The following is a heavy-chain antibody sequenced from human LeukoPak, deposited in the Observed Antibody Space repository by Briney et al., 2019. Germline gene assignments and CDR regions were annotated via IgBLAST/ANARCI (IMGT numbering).Heavy chain of an antibody. CDR1: GGSISSGDYY. V-gene: IGHV4-30-4*08. D-gene: IGHD3-10*01. CDR2: IYYSGST. Sequence: SETLSLTCTVSGGSISSGDYYWSWIRQPPGKGLEWIGYIYYSGSTNYNPSLKSRVTISVDKSKNQFSLKLSSVTAADTAVYYCARASITMVRGAVYYYYGMDVWGQGTTVTVSS. CDR3: ARASITMVRGAVYYYYGMDV. J-gene: IGHJ6*02.